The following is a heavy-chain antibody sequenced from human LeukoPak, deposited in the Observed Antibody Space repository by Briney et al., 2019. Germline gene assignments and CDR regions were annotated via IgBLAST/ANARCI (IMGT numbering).Heavy chain of an antibody. CDR1: GFTFSNYD. V-gene: IGHV3-30*18. J-gene: IGHJ4*02. CDR3: AKENDFVY. CDR2: ISYDGTNK. D-gene: IGHD3-3*01. Sequence: PGGSLRLSCAASGFTFSNYDMHWVRQAPGKGLEWVAVISYDGTNKYYADSVKGRFTTSRDNSKSTLYLQMNSLRAEDTAVYYCAKENDFVYWGQGTLVTVSS.